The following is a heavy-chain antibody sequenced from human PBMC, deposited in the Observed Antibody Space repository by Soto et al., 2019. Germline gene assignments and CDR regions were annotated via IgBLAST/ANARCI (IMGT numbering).Heavy chain of an antibody. CDR3: ARWRVGAAAPLGWDYYYYGMDV. D-gene: IGHD6-13*01. CDR1: GYTFTSYY. CDR2: INPSGGST. V-gene: IGHV1-46*01. Sequence: GASVKVSCKASGYTFTSYYMHWVRQAPGQGLEWMGIINPSGGSTSYAQKFQGRVTMTRDTSTSTVYMELSSLRSEDTAVYYCARWRVGAAAPLGWDYYYYGMDVWGQGTTVTVSS. J-gene: IGHJ6*02.